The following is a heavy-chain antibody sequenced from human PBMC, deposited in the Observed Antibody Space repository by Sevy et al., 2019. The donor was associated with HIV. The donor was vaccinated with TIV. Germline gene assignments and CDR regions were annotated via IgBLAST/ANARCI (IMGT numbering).Heavy chain of an antibody. V-gene: IGHV4-38-2*01. CDR2: IHYNGTT. CDR1: GYSISSGYW. D-gene: IGHD7-27*01. J-gene: IGHJ4*02. CDR3: ASQDWGREDY. Sequence: SETLSLTCVVSGYSISSGYWWDWFRRPPGKGLEWIGAIHYNGTTQYTPSLNRRITVSADTTKNQFSLRLSSMTAADTAVYYCASQDWGREDYWGQGTLVTVSS.